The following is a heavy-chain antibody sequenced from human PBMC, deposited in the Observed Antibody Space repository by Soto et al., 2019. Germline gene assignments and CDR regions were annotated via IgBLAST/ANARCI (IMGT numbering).Heavy chain of an antibody. V-gene: IGHV3-9*01. CDR2: ISWNSGSI. Sequence: GGSLRLSCAASGFTFGDYAMQWVRQAPGEGLEWVSAISWNSGSIDYADSVKGRFTISRDNAKNSLYLQMNSLRAEDTALYYCAKSHTTSGWYVTTDYWGQGTRVTVSS. CDR1: GFTFGDYA. D-gene: IGHD6-19*01. CDR3: AKSHTTSGWYVTTDY. J-gene: IGHJ4*02.